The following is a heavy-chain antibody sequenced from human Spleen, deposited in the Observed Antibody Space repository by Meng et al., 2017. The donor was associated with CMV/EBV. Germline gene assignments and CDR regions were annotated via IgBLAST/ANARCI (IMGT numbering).Heavy chain of an antibody. Sequence: GGSLRLSCAASGFTFDDYAMHWVRQAPGKGLEWVSGISWNSGSIGYADSVKGRFTISRDDAKNSLYLQMNGLTAEDTAVYYCAGPIVTGYYYGMDVWGQGTTVTVSS. J-gene: IGHJ6*02. CDR1: GFTFDDYA. V-gene: IGHV3-9*01. CDR2: ISWNSGSI. CDR3: AGPIVTGYYYGMDV. D-gene: IGHD2-15*01.